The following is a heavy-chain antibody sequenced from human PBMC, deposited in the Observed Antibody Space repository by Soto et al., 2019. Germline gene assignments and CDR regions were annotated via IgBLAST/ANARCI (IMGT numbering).Heavy chain of an antibody. J-gene: IGHJ4*02. Sequence: VQLVESGGGVVQPGRSLRLSCAASGFTFSDYAMHWVRQAPGKGLEWVAVVSHDGRNTHYADSVKGRFTISRDSSKNTVSLEMTSLRAEDRAVYYFAKGGRQWLVTSDFNYWGQGALVTVSS. D-gene: IGHD6-19*01. V-gene: IGHV3-30*18. CDR2: VSHDGRNT. CDR3: AKGGRQWLVTSDFNY. CDR1: GFTFSDYA.